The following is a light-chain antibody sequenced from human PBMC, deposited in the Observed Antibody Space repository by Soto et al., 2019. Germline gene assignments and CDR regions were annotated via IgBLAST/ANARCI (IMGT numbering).Light chain of an antibody. CDR2: DAS. V-gene: IGKV1-5*01. CDR3: QQYNSCSPET. CDR1: QSISSW. Sequence: DIQMTQSPSTLSASVGDRVTITCRASQSISSWLAWYQQKPEKAPKLLIYDASSLESGVPSRFSGSGSGTEFTLTISRLQPDDFATYYCQQYNSCSPETFGQGTKVEIK. J-gene: IGKJ1*01.